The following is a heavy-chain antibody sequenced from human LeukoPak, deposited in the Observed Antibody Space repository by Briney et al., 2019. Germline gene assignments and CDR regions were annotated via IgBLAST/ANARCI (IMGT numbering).Heavy chain of an antibody. CDR2: IYYSGST. D-gene: IGHD6-13*01. V-gene: IGHV4-39*02. CDR3: ARDKMGSSDYYYYYMDV. CDR1: GGSISSSSYY. J-gene: IGHJ6*03. Sequence: PSETLSLTCTVSGGSISSSSYYWGWIRQPPGKGLEWIGSIYYSGSTYYNPSLKSRVTISVDTSKNQFSLKLSSVTAADTAVYYCARDKMGSSDYYYYYMDVWGKGTTVTISS.